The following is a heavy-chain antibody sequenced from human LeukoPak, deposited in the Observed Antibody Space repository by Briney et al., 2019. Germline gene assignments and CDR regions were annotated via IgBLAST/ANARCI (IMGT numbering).Heavy chain of an antibody. CDR2: IIPIFGTA. V-gene: IGHV1-69*13. CDR3: ASPANRVYGSYYGMDV. D-gene: IGHD1-14*01. CDR1: GGTFSTYA. J-gene: IGHJ6*02. Sequence: SVKVSCKASGGTFSTYAISWVRQAPGQGLEWMGGIIPIFGTANYAQKFQGRVTITADECTSTAYMELGSLRSEDTAVYYCASPANRVYGSYYGMDVWGQGTTVTVSS.